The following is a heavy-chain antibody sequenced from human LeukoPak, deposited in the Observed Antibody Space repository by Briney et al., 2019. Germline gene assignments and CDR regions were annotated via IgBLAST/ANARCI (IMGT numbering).Heavy chain of an antibody. CDR1: GFTFSTYW. V-gene: IGHV3-7*01. D-gene: IGHD3-10*01. Sequence: GGSLRLSCAASGFTFSTYWMSWVRQAPGKGLEWVANIRQDGSAKYYLDSVKGRFTISRDNAKNSLYLQMNSLRAEDTAVYSCTRDRQGPKLYEMHVWGQGTTVTVSS. J-gene: IGHJ6*02. CDR2: IRQDGSAK. CDR3: TRDRQGPKLYEMHV.